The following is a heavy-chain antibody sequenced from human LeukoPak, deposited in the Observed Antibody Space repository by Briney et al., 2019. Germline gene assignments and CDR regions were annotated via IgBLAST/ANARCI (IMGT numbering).Heavy chain of an antibody. V-gene: IGHV4-4*09. CDR2: ISSSGST. Sequence: SETLSLTCTVSGGSISSYYWSWIRQPPGKGLEWIGYISSSGSTYYNPSLKSRVTMSLDTSNNQFSLRLSSVTAADTAVYYCARDSSGGYGTFDYWGQGILVTVSS. CDR3: ARDSSGGYGTFDY. CDR1: GGSISSYY. D-gene: IGHD2-8*02. J-gene: IGHJ4*02.